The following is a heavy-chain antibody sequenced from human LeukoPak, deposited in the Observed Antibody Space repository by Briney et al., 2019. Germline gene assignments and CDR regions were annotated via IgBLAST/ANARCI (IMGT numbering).Heavy chain of an antibody. J-gene: IGHJ4*02. D-gene: IGHD3-22*01. CDR2: INTDGSST. CDR1: GFTFSSYW. CDR3: AREDYYDSSGYSV. V-gene: IGHV3-74*01. Sequence: GGSLRLSCAASGFTFSSYWMHWVRHAPGKGLVWVSRINTDGSSTSYADSVKGRFTISRDNAKNTLYLQMNSLRAEDTAVYYCAREDYYDSSGYSVWGQGTLVTVSS.